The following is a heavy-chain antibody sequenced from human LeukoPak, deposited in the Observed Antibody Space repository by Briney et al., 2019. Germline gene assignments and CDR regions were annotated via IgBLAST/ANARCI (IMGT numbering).Heavy chain of an antibody. V-gene: IGHV4-34*01. J-gene: IGHJ5*02. CDR3: ARHPVDSSGYYNYFDP. CDR2: INHSGST. CDR1: GGSFSGYY. D-gene: IGHD3-22*01. Sequence: PSETLSVTCAVYGGSFSGYYWSWIRQPPGKGLEWIGEINHSGSTNYNPSLKSRVTISVDTSKNQFSLRLSSVTAADTAVYYCARHPVDSSGYYNYFDPWGQGTLVTVSS.